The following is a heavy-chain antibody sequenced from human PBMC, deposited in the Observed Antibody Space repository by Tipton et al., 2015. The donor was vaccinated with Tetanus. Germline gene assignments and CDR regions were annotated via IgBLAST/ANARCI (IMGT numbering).Heavy chain of an antibody. CDR2: IYYTGNT. Sequence: TLSLTCTVSGGSIRSGGFYWSWIRQHPVKGLEWIGYIYYTGNTYYNPSLKSRVTISVDTSKNQFSLKLSSVTAADTAVYYCARRSVSARFDDRGQGTLVTASS. CDR3: ARRSVSARFDD. CDR1: GGSIRSGGFY. J-gene: IGHJ4*02. V-gene: IGHV4-31*03. D-gene: IGHD6-6*01.